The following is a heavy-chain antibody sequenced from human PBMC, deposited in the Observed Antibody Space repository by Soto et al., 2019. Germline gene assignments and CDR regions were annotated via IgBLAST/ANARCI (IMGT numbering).Heavy chain of an antibody. CDR1: GYTFTSYA. V-gene: IGHV1-3*01. CDR2: INADNGNT. J-gene: IGHJ5*02. CDR3: ARVGSRSWGHSDWFDP. Sequence: ASVKVSCKASGYTFTSYAMHWVRQAPGQRLEWMGWINADNGNTNYAQKLQGRVTMTTDTSTSTAYMELRSLRSDDTAVYYCARVGSRSWGHSDWFDPWGQGTLVTVSS. D-gene: IGHD6-13*01.